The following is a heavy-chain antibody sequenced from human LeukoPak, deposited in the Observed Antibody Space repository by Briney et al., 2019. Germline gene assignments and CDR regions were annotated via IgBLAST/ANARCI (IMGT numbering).Heavy chain of an antibody. D-gene: IGHD6-19*01. CDR2: ISSSGSTI. CDR3: ARGLVQYSSGWYFDY. J-gene: IGHJ4*02. V-gene: IGHV3-11*01. Sequence: PGGSLRLSCAASGFTFSDYSMSWIRQAPGKGLEWVSYISSSGSTIYYADSVKGRFTISRDNAKNSLYLQMNSLRAEDTAVYYCARGLVQYSSGWYFDYWGQGTLVTVSS. CDR1: GFTFSDYS.